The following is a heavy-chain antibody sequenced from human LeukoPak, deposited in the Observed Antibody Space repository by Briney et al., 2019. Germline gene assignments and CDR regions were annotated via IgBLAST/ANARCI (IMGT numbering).Heavy chain of an antibody. J-gene: IGHJ3*02. CDR3: ARTYCSGGSCSPYDAFDI. V-gene: IGHV4-59*08. CDR1: GGSISSYY. D-gene: IGHD2-15*01. CDR2: IYYSGST. Sequence: SGTLSLTCTVSGGSISSYYWSWIRQPPGKGLEWIGYIYYSGSTNYNPSLKSRVTISVDTSKNQFSLKLSSVTAADTAVYYCARTYCSGGSCSPYDAFDIWGQGTMVTVSS.